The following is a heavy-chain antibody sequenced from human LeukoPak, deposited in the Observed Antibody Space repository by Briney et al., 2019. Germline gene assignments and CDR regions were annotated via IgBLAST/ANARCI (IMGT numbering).Heavy chain of an antibody. Sequence: ASVKVSCKGSGYTLSNHAFSWVRQAPGQGLEWMGGFDPEDGETIYAQKFQGRVTMTEDTSTDTAYMELSSLRSEDTAVYYCATDSSTPIAVAGTALDSWGQGTLVTVSS. J-gene: IGHJ4*02. CDR2: FDPEDGET. D-gene: IGHD6-19*01. CDR1: GYTLSNHA. CDR3: ATDSSTPIAVAGTALDS. V-gene: IGHV1-24*01.